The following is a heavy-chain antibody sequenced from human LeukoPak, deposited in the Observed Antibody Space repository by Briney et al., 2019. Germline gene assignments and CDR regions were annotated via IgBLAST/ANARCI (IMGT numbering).Heavy chain of an antibody. CDR2: IWYDGSNK. J-gene: IGHJ4*02. Sequence: GGSLRLSCAASGFTFSSYWMHWVRQAPGKGLEWVAVIWYDGSNKYYADSVKGRFTISRDNSKNTLYLQMNSLRAEDTAVYYCAREGSSGWPYYFDYWGQGTLVTVSS. CDR1: GFTFSSYW. V-gene: IGHV3-33*08. CDR3: AREGSSGWPYYFDY. D-gene: IGHD6-19*01.